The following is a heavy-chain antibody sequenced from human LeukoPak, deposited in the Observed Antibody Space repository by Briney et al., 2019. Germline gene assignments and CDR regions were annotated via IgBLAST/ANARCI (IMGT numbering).Heavy chain of an antibody. CDR1: GFTFNTYN. D-gene: IGHD3-10*02. CDR3: AELRITMIGGV. Sequence: GGSLRLSCAASGFTFNTYNMNWVRQAPGQGLEWVSSITSSSSYIYYADSVKGRFTISRDNAKNSLYLQMNSLRAEDTAVYYCAELRITMIGGVWGKGTTVTISS. V-gene: IGHV3-21*01. CDR2: ITSSSSYI. J-gene: IGHJ6*04.